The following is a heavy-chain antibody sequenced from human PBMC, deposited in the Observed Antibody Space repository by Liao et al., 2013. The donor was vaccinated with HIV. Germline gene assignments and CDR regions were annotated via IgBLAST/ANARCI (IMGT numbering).Heavy chain of an antibody. V-gene: IGHV4-39*07. CDR2: IYYTGST. CDR1: GGSISSRGYY. CDR3: ARDGRYGDYPRAFDI. J-gene: IGHJ3*02. Sequence: QLQLQESGAGLVKPSETLSLTCTVSGGSISSRGYYWGWIRQPPGKGLEWIGSIYYTGSTYYNRSLKSRVTISEDTAKNQFSLKLSSVTAADTAVYYCARDGRYGDYPRAFDIWGQGTTVTVSS. D-gene: IGHD2-21*02.